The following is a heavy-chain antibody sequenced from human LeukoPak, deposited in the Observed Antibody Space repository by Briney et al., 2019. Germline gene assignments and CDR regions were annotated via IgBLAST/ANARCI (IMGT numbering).Heavy chain of an antibody. CDR2: INAGNGDA. D-gene: IGHD2-2*01. CDR3: ARDSGYQLQWY. CDR1: GYTFTDYG. Sequence: GASVKVSCKTSGYTFTDYGMHWVRQAPGQRLEWMAWINAGNGDAKYSQKFQGRVTITRDTSASTAYMELSSLRSKDTGVYYCARDSGYQLQWYWGQGTLVTVSS. J-gene: IGHJ4*02. V-gene: IGHV1-3*01.